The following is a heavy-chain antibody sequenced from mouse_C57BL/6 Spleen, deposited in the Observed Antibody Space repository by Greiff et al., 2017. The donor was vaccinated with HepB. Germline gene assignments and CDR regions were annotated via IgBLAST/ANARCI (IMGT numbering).Heavy chain of an antibody. CDR2: IWTGGGT. D-gene: IGHD2-4*01. Sequence: VMLVESGPGLVAPSQSLSITCTVSGFSLTSYAISWVRQPPGKGLEWLGVIWTGGGTNYNSALKSRLSISKDNSKSQVFLKMNSLQTDDTARYYCARVYYDYDRVYFDYWGQGTTLTVSS. J-gene: IGHJ2*01. CDR3: ARVYYDYDRVYFDY. CDR1: GFSLTSYA. V-gene: IGHV2-9-1*01.